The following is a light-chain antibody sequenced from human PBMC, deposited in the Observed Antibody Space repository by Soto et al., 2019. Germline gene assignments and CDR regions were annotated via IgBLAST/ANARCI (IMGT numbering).Light chain of an antibody. Sequence: EIVLTQSPATLSLSPGERATLSCRASQSVSSYLAWYQQKPGQAPRILIYDASNRETGIPTRFGGSGSGTEFTLTINRLEPEDFAVYYCQQYGSSRITFGQGTRLEIK. CDR2: DAS. CDR3: QQYGSSRIT. J-gene: IGKJ5*01. CDR1: QSVSSY. V-gene: IGKV3-11*01.